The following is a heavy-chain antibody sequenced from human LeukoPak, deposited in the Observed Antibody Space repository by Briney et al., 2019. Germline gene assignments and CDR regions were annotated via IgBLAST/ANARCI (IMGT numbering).Heavy chain of an antibody. CDR3: ARPSFCGGDCYSQWFDA. CDR1: GFIFSRHV. D-gene: IGHD2-21*02. J-gene: IGHJ5*02. Sequence: GRSLRLSCAASGFIFSRHVMYWVRQAPGKGLEWVALISYNASYTDYADSVKGRFTISRDNSKNTLYLQMRGLTYVDTAVYYCARPSFCGGDCYSQWFDAWGQGTQVTVSS. CDR2: ISYNASYT. V-gene: IGHV3-30*04.